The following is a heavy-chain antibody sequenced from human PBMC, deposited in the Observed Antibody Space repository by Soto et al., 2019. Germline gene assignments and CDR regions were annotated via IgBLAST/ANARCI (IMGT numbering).Heavy chain of an antibody. CDR1: GFTFSSYS. Sequence: GGSLRLSCAASGFTFSSYSMNWVRQAPGKGLESVSSISSSSSYIYYADSVKGRFTISRDNAKNSLYLQMNSLRAEDTAVYYCARDRQSDYRFGELDFFDYWGQGTLVTVSS. D-gene: IGHD3-10*01. CDR2: ISSSSSYI. CDR3: ARDRQSDYRFGELDFFDY. V-gene: IGHV3-21*01. J-gene: IGHJ4*02.